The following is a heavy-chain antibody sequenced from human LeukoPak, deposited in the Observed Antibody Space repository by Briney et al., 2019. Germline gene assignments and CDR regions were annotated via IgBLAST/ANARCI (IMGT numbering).Heavy chain of an antibody. D-gene: IGHD2-15*01. CDR1: GGSISSYY. CDR2: IYYSGST. J-gene: IGHJ6*03. Sequence: SETLSLTCTVSGGSISSYYWSWIRQPPGKGLEWIGYIYYSGSTNYNPSLKSRVTISVDTSKNQFSLKLSSVTAADTAVYYCARQNRYCSGGSCYSVPRYYYYYMDVWGKGTTVTISS. CDR3: ARQNRYCSGGSCYSVPRYYYYYMDV. V-gene: IGHV4-59*08.